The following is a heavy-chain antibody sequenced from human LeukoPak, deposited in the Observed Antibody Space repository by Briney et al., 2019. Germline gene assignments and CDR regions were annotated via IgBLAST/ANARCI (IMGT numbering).Heavy chain of an antibody. J-gene: IGHJ6*02. CDR1: GFTFSSYE. V-gene: IGHV3-48*03. CDR2: ISSSGSTI. CDR3: ARVEGSFWSGYYSYYYYGMDV. Sequence: GGSLRLSCAASGFTFSSYEMNWVRQAPGKGLEWVSYISSSGSTIYYAASVKGRFTISRDNAKNSLYLQMNSLRAEDTAVYYCARVEGSFWSGYYSYYYYGMDVWGQGTTVTVSS. D-gene: IGHD3-3*01.